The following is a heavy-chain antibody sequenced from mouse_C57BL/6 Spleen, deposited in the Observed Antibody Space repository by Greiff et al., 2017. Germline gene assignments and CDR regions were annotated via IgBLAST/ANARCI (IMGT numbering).Heavy chain of an antibody. D-gene: IGHD3-2*02. CDR2: INPNNGGT. CDR1: GYTFTDYN. J-gene: IGHJ4*01. Sequence: EVQLQQSGPELVKPGASVKIPCKASGYTFTDYNMDWVKQSHGKSLEWIGDINPNNGGTIYNQKFKGKATLTVDKSSSTAYMELRSLTSEDTAVYYCARCLDSSDPLYAMDYWGQGTSVTVSS. CDR3: ARCLDSSDPLYAMDY. V-gene: IGHV1-18*01.